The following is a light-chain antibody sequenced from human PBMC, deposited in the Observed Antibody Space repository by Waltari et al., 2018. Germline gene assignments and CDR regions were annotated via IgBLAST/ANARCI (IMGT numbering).Light chain of an antibody. J-gene: IGKJ1*01. CDR2: GAS. V-gene: IGKV3D-15*01. CDR3: LHYKNWRT. Sequence: VMTQSPATLSVSPGESATLSCRASQSVNNNLAWYQQTPGQAPRLLIYGASTRATGIPVRFSGSGSGTEFTLTISSLQSEDFAIYYCLHYKNWRTFGQGTKVEIK. CDR1: QSVNNN.